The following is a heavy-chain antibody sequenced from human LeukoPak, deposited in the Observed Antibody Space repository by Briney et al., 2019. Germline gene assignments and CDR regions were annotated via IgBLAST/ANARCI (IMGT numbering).Heavy chain of an antibody. D-gene: IGHD3-10*01. J-gene: IGHJ4*02. Sequence: GGSLRLSCAASGFTFSSYAMSWVRQAPGKGLEWVSAISGSGGSTYYADSVRGRFTISRDNSKNTPYLQMNSLSAEDTAVYYCAKGHSGSYSPLFHYWGQGTLVTVSS. CDR1: GFTFSSYA. V-gene: IGHV3-23*01. CDR3: AKGHSGSYSPLFHY. CDR2: ISGSGGST.